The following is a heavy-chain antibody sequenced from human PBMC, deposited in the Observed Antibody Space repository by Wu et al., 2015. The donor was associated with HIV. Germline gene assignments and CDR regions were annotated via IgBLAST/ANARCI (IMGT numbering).Heavy chain of an antibody. CDR3: ARDYYDSSGYYPPLLDP. CDR1: GYTFPTYG. Sequence: QVQLVQSGAEVKKPGASVKVSCQASGYTFPTYGISWVRQAPGQGLEWMGWINPNSGGTNYAQKFQGRVTMTRDTSISTAYMELSRLRSDDTAVYYCARDYYDSSGYYPPLLDPWGQGTLVTVSS. J-gene: IGHJ5*02. D-gene: IGHD3-22*01. V-gene: IGHV1-2*02. CDR2: INPNSGGT.